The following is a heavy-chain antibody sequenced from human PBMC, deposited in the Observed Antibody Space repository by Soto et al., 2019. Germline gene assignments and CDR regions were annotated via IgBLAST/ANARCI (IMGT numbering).Heavy chain of an antibody. J-gene: IGHJ5*02. CDR1: GGSISSYY. Sequence: SETLSLTCTVSGGSISSYYWSWIRQPPGKGLEWIGYIYYSGSTNYNPSLKSRVTISVDTSKNQFSLKLSSVTAADTAVYYCARVKQQLVLTLDPWGQGTLVTVSS. CDR2: IYYSGST. V-gene: IGHV4-59*01. D-gene: IGHD6-13*01. CDR3: ARVKQQLVLTLDP.